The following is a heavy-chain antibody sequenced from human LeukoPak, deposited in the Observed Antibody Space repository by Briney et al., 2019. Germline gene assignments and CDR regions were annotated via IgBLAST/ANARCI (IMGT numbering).Heavy chain of an antibody. J-gene: IGHJ3*01. D-gene: IGHD3-10*01. CDR1: GGSINKYF. V-gene: IGHV4-4*07. CDR2: IDSVGTS. CDR3: ARVCGSATNYRLCGFDV. Sequence: PPETLSLTCIVPGGSINKYFWSWIRQPAGKGLEWVGRIDSVGTSNYNPSLRGRVTMSVDTSKSHFSLELTSMTAADTAMYYCARVCGSATNYRLCGFDVWGQGTVVTVSS.